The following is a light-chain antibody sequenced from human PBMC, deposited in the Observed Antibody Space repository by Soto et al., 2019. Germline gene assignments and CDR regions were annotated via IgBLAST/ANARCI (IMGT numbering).Light chain of an antibody. CDR3: QHFANLPMT. J-gene: IGKJ5*01. Sequence: DIQMTQSPSSLSASVGYRVTMTCQASQDISDHLNWYQYKQGEAPQILIYHASNLESGVPSRYSGSGSGTDFTLTISSLPPQDIATYYCQHFANLPMTFGQGTRLEIK. CDR2: HAS. V-gene: IGKV1-33*01. CDR1: QDISDH.